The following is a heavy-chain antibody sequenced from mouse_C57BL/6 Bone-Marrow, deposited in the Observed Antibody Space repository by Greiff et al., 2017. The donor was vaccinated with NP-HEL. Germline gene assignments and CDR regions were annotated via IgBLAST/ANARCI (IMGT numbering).Heavy chain of an antibody. Sequence: QVQLQQSGAELARPGASVKLSCKASGYTFTSYGISWVKQRTGQGLEWIGEIYPRSGNTYYNEKFKGKATLTADKSSSTAYMELRSLTSEDSAVYFCARHGGYWFAYWGQGTLVTVSA. V-gene: IGHV1-81*01. CDR3: ARHGGYWFAY. CDR1: GYTFTSYG. J-gene: IGHJ3*01. CDR2: IYPRSGNT.